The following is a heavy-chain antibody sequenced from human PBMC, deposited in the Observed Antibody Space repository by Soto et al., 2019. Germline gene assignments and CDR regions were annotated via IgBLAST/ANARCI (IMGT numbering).Heavy chain of an antibody. J-gene: IGHJ4*02. CDR1: GYTFTGYY. D-gene: IGHD6-19*01. Sequence: ASVKVSCKASGYTFTGYYMHWVRQAPGQGLEWMGWINPNSGGTNYAQKFQGRVTMTRDTSISTAYMELSRLRSDDTAVYYCVCGSGPERTFSYWGQGTLVTVSS. CDR3: VCGSGPERTFSY. V-gene: IGHV1-2*02. CDR2: INPNSGGT.